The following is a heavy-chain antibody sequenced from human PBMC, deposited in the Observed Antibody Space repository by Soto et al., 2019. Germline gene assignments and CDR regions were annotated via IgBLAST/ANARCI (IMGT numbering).Heavy chain of an antibody. D-gene: IGHD6-13*01. Sequence: SQTLSLTCVISGGSVSSNSAGWNWIRQSPSRGLELLGRTFYRSKWYNDYAVSLKGRISINADTSKNQFSLQLNSVTPEDTAVYYCARPFGAAAGHKKSYYYYYGMDVWGQGTTVTVSS. CDR3: ARPFGAAAGHKKSYYYYYGMDV. CDR2: TFYRSKWYN. CDR1: GGSVSSNSAG. J-gene: IGHJ6*02. V-gene: IGHV6-1*01.